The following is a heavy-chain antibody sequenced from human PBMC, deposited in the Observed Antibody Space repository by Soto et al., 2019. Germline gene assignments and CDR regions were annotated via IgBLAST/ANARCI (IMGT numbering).Heavy chain of an antibody. Sequence: GGSLRLSFAASGFTFSSYGMHWVRQAPGKGLEWVAVIWYDGSNKYYADSVKGRFTISRDNSKNTLYLQMNSLRAEDTAVYYCARLGTFYYDGMDVWGQGTTVTVS. CDR3: ARLGTFYYDGMDV. V-gene: IGHV3-33*01. CDR1: GFTFSSYG. D-gene: IGHD1-1*01. J-gene: IGHJ6*02. CDR2: IWYDGSNK.